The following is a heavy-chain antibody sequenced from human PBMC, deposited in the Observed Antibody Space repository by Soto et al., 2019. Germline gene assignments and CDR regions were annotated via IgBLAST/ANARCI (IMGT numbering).Heavy chain of an antibody. J-gene: IGHJ6*03. CDR3: ARAGYCSSTSCYRYYYYMDV. CDR1: GFTFSDYY. CDR2: ISSSGSTI. Sequence: GGSLRLSCAASGFTFSDYYMSWIRQAPGKGLEWVSYISSSGSTIYYADSVKGRFTISRAKAKNSRYLQMNSLRAEDTAVYYCARAGYCSSTSCYRYYYYMDVWGKGTTVTVSS. D-gene: IGHD2-2*01. V-gene: IGHV3-11*01.